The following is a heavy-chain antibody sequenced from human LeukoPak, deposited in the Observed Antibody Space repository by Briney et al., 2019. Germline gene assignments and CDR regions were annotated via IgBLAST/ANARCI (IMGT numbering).Heavy chain of an antibody. J-gene: IGHJ4*02. CDR3: ASTDYGDKDY. D-gene: IGHD4-17*01. Sequence: GGSLRLPCAASGFTFSSYAMSWVRQAPGKGLEWVSAISGSGGSTYYADSVKGRFTISGDNSKNTLYLQMNSLRAEDTAVYYCASTDYGDKDYWGQGTLVTVSS. CDR1: GFTFSSYA. CDR2: ISGSGGST. V-gene: IGHV3-23*01.